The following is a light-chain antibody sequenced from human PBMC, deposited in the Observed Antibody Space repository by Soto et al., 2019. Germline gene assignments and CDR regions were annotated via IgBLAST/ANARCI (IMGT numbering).Light chain of an antibody. CDR3: QQYNSSTWT. CDR2: SAS. CDR1: QSISIY. J-gene: IGKJ1*01. Sequence: EIQMTQSPSSLSSSVGDRVTLTCRASQSISIYLNWYQQKPGKAPRLLIYSASILQSGVPSRFSGSGSGTEFTLTISSLQPDDFAPYYCQQYNSSTWTFGQGTKVDIK. V-gene: IGKV1-39*01.